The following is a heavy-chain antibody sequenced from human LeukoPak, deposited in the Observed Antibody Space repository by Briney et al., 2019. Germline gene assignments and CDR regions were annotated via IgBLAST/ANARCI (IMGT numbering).Heavy chain of an antibody. CDR3: VRSDHFEVAATRDWYFDL. CDR2: TYYRSKWYN. CDR1: GDSVSSNSAA. J-gene: IGHJ2*01. D-gene: IGHD2-15*01. Sequence: SQTLSLTCAISGDSVSSNSAAWNWIRQSPSRGLEWLGRTYYRSKWYNDYAVSVKSRITINPDTSKNQFSLQLNSVTPEDTAVYYCVRSDHFEVAATRDWYFDLWGCGTLVTVSS. V-gene: IGHV6-1*01.